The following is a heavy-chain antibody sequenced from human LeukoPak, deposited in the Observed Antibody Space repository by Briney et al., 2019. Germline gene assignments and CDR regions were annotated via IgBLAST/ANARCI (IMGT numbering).Heavy chain of an antibody. D-gene: IGHD3-16*02. V-gene: IGHV4-59*01. CDR3: ATIRLGELSLQY. J-gene: IGHJ4*02. CDR1: GGSISSYY. Sequence: PSETLSLTCTVSGGSISSYYWSWVRQPPGKGLGCIGYIYYSGPPNSHPSLKPRVTISVDTSNNQFSLKLSSVTAADTAVYYCATIRLGELSLQYWGQGTLVTVSS. CDR2: IYYSGPP.